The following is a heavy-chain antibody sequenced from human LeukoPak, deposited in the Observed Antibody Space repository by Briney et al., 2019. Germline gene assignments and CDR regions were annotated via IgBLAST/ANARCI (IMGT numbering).Heavy chain of an antibody. J-gene: IGHJ4*02. CDR1: GGSISSGGYS. D-gene: IGHD4-17*01. CDR2: IYHSGSI. Sequence: PSQTLSLTCAVSGGSISSGGYSWSWIRQPPGKGLEWIGYIYHSGSIYYNPSLKSRVTISVDRSKNQFSLKLSSVTAADTAVYYCAKDSGTYGDRSWLDYWGQGTLVTVSS. V-gene: IGHV4-30-2*01. CDR3: AKDSGTYGDRSWLDY.